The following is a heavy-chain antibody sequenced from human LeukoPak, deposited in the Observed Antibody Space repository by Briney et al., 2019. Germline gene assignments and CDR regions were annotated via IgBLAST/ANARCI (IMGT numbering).Heavy chain of an antibody. CDR2: ISGNGDNT. V-gene: IGHV3-23*01. Sequence: GGSLRLSCAASGFTFSSYAMSWVRQAPGKGLEWVSGISGNGDNTYYADSVKGRFTISRDNSKNTLNVQVNSLGTEDTAAYYCAKGSYYDSSGSFYFDYWGQGTLVTVSS. J-gene: IGHJ4*02. CDR3: AKGSYYDSSGSFYFDY. D-gene: IGHD3-22*01. CDR1: GFTFSSYA.